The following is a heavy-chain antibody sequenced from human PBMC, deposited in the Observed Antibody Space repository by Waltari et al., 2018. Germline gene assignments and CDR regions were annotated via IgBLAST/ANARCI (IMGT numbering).Heavy chain of an antibody. CDR3: ARERISGSYPFDY. CDR1: GLTFRSYS. D-gene: IGHD1-26*01. CDR2: ISRSSRYI. J-gene: IGHJ4*02. Sequence: EVQLVESGGGLVKPGGSLRLSCAATGLTFRSYSMNWVRQAPGKGLEWVSSISRSSRYIYYADSVKGLFTISRDNAKNSLYLQMNSLRAEDTAVYYCARERISGSYPFDYWGQGTLVTVSS. V-gene: IGHV3-21*01.